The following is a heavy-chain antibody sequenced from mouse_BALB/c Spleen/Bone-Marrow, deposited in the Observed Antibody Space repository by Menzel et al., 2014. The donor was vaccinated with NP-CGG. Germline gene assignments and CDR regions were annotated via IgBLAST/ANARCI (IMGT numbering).Heavy chain of an antibody. V-gene: IGHV5-17*02. J-gene: IGHJ2*01. D-gene: IGHD2-4*01. CDR2: ISSVCSTI. CDR1: GFTFSSFG. CDR3: ASDYDYFDY. Sequence: EVKLVESGGGLVQPGGSRKLSCAASGFTFSSFGMHWVRQAPEKGLEWVAYISSVCSTIYYADTVKGRLTISRDNPKNTLFLQMTSLRSEDTAMYYCASDYDYFDYWGQGTTLTVSS.